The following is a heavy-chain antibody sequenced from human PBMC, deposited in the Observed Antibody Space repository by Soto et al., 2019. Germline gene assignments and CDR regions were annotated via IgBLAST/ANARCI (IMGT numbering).Heavy chain of an antibody. J-gene: IGHJ6*02. Sequence: QVQLVQSGAEVKKPGSSVKVSCKASGGTFSSYAISWVRQAPGQGLEWMGGIIPIFGTANYAQKFQGSVTITADESTSTAYMELSSLRSEDTAVYYCARRSIAVAGIYYYYGMDVWGQGTTVTVSS. CDR1: GGTFSSYA. V-gene: IGHV1-69*01. CDR2: IIPIFGTA. D-gene: IGHD6-19*01. CDR3: ARRSIAVAGIYYYYGMDV.